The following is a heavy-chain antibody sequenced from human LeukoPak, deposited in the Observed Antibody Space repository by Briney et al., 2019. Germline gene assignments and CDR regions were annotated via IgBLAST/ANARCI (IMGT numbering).Heavy chain of an antibody. CDR2: ISGDGDSK. V-gene: IGHV3-43*02. D-gene: IGHD6-13*01. Sequence: GGSPRLSCAASGFSSYDYAMHWGRQAPGKGLGWVSLISGDGDSKYYAGSVKGRFTIFRDNSKDFLYLQMNRLRTEDTGFYYCAKDTGITPSGISGFFDFWGQGTLVSVSS. CDR1: GFSSYDYA. CDR3: AKDTGITPSGISGFFDF. J-gene: IGHJ4*02.